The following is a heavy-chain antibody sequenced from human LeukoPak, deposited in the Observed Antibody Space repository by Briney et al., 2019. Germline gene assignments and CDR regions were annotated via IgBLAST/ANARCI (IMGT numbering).Heavy chain of an antibody. Sequence: NPGGSLKLSCAASGFTFSDYYMSWIRQAPGKGLEWVSYISSSGSTIYYADSVKGRFTISRDNAKNSLYLQMNSLRAEDTAVYYCAKDRAVAGTDYYYYGMDVWGQGTTVTVSS. CDR1: GFTFSDYY. CDR2: ISSSGSTI. CDR3: AKDRAVAGTDYYYYGMDV. J-gene: IGHJ6*02. V-gene: IGHV3-11*04. D-gene: IGHD6-19*01.